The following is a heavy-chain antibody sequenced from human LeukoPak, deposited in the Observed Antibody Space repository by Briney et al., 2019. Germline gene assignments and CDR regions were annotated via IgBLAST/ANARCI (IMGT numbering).Heavy chain of an antibody. CDR2: FHYSGSN. D-gene: IGHD3-16*01. CDR3: ARQVTFGYAYAYYFDY. Sequence: PSETLSLTCTVSGGSISSTYYYWGWIRQPPGKGLEWIGNFHYSGSNSYNPSLKSRVTISVDTSKNQFSLRLSSVTAADTAVYYCARQVTFGYAYAYYFDYWGQGTLVTVSS. V-gene: IGHV4-39*01. CDR1: GGSISSTYYY. J-gene: IGHJ4*02.